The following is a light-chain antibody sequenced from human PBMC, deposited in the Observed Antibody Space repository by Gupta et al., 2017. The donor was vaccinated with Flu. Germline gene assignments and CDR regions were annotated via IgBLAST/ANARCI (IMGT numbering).Light chain of an antibody. V-gene: IGKV1-9*01. CDR1: QGIRSY. CDR2: AAS. J-gene: IGKJ3*01. Sequence: GDRVTISCRASQGIRSYLAWYQQKPGKAPKLLIYAASTLQGGVPSRFSGSGSGTEFTLTIDSLQPEDCATYYCEQSYTYPFTFGPGTEVYVK. CDR3: EQSYTYPFT.